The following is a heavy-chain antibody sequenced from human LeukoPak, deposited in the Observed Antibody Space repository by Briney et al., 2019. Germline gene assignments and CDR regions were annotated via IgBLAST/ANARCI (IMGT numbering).Heavy chain of an antibody. D-gene: IGHD1-26*01. Sequence: SETLSLTCTVSGSMYNYYWSWIRQPPGKGLEWIGYIHYNGITNYSPSLKSRVTMSLDTSKNQISLKLNSVSAADTAVYYCARHISSGGTYAHFDYWGQGTLVTVSS. CDR1: GSMYNYY. CDR3: ARHISSGGTYAHFDY. CDR2: IHYNGIT. J-gene: IGHJ4*02. V-gene: IGHV4-59*08.